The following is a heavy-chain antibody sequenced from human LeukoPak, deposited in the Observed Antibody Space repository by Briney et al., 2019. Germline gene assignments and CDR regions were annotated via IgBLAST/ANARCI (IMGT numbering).Heavy chain of an antibody. D-gene: IGHD6-13*01. CDR2: LYYSGST. V-gene: IGHV4-39*01. CDR3: ARQVGSGWYHEVLRGRDY. Sequence: SETLSLTCTVSGGSISSSTFYWGWIRQPPGKGLEWIGSLYYSGSTYYNPSLKSRVTISVDTSKNQFSLKLSSVTAADTAVYYCARQVGSGWYHEVLRGRDYWGQGTLVTVSS. CDR1: GGSISSSTFY. J-gene: IGHJ4*02.